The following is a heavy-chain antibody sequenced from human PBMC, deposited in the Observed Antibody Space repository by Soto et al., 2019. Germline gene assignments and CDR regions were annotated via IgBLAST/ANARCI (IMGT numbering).Heavy chain of an antibody. CDR3: ARDLEFRNGNISHLDY. Sequence: SVKVSCKAAGGTFRNHVFNWVRQAPGQGLEWMGGVIPIIGTPNYAQKFQGRVTITADASTNTVYLEVSSLRSQDTAVYYCARDLEFRNGNISHLDYWGQGTLVTVSS. J-gene: IGHJ4*02. V-gene: IGHV1-69*13. D-gene: IGHD2-8*01. CDR1: GGTFRNHV. CDR2: VIPIIGTP.